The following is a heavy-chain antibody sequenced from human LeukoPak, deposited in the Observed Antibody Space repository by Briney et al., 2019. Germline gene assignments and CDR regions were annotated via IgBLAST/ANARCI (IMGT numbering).Heavy chain of an antibody. V-gene: IGHV3-30*04. CDR2: ISYDGSNK. J-gene: IGHJ6*02. Sequence: PGGTLRLSCAASGFTFSSYAMHWVRQAPGKGLEWVAVISYDGSNKYYADSVKGRFTIPRDNSKNTLYLQMNSLRAEDTAVYYCARVWQQLSYYYYYGMDVWGQGTTVTVSS. D-gene: IGHD6-13*01. CDR1: GFTFSSYA. CDR3: ARVWQQLSYYYYYGMDV.